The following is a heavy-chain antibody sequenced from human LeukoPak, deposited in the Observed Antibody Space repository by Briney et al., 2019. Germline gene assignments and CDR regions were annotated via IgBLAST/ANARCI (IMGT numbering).Heavy chain of an antibody. V-gene: IGHV3-53*01. J-gene: IGHJ6*03. CDR2: IYSGGST. CDR1: GFTVSSNY. Sequence: GGSLRLSCAASGFTVSSNYMSWVRQAPGKGLEWVSVIYSGGSTYYADSVKGRFTISRDNSKNTLYLQMNSLRAEDTAVYYCTRENPNSGYYYMDVWGKGTTVTVSS. D-gene: IGHD1-26*01. CDR3: TRENPNSGYYYMDV.